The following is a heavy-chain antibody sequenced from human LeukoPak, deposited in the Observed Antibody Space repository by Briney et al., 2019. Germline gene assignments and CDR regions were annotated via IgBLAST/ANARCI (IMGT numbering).Heavy chain of an antibody. D-gene: IGHD2-15*01. J-gene: IGHJ4*02. CDR3: AKDIGSGGSCYDY. CDR1: GFTFSSYW. Sequence: GGSLRLSCAASGFTFSSYWMHWVRQGPGKGLVWVSRINSDGSSTSYADSVKGRFTISRDNAKNSLYLQMNSLRAEDTALYYCAKDIGSGGSCYDYWGQGTLVTVSS. V-gene: IGHV3-74*01. CDR2: INSDGSST.